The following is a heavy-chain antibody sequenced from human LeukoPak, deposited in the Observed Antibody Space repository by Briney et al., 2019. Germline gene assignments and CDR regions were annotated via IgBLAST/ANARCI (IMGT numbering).Heavy chain of an antibody. CDR2: ISSSGSSI. J-gene: IGHJ4*02. D-gene: IGHD5-12*01. Sequence: GSLRLSCAASGFTFRSYEMNWVRQAPGKGLEWVSYISSSGSSIYYADSVKGRFTISRDNAKNSLYLQMNSLRAEDTAVYYCARDKGRYSGYDFPYWGQGTLVTVFS. V-gene: IGHV3-48*03. CDR1: GFTFRSYE. CDR3: ARDKGRYSGYDFPY.